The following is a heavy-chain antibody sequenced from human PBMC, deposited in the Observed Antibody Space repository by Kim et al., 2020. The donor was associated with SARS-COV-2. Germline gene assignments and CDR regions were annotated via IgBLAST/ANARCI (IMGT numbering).Heavy chain of an antibody. J-gene: IGHJ4*02. CDR3: TRDNNLYHYYDSSGYGGYFDY. CDR1: GFTFGDYA. V-gene: IGHV3-49*03. CDR2: IRSKAYGGTT. Sequence: GGSLRLSCTASGFTFGDYAMSWFRQAPGKGLEWVGFIRSKAYGGTTEYAASVKGRFTISRDDSKSIAYLQMNSLKTEDTAVYYCTRDNNLYHYYDSSGYGGYFDYWGQGTLVTVSS. D-gene: IGHD3-22*01.